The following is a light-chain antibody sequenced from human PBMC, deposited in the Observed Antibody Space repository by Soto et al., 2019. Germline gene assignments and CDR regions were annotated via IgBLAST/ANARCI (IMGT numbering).Light chain of an antibody. CDR3: QSYDSSNRV. V-gene: IGLV6-57*04. Sequence: NFMLTQPYSVSESPGKTVTISCTRSSGSIASNYVQWYQQRPGSAPTTVIYEDNQRPSGVPDRFSGSIDSSSNSASLTISGLKTEDEADYYCQSYDSSNRVFGGGTKVTVL. J-gene: IGLJ2*01. CDR2: EDN. CDR1: SGSIASNY.